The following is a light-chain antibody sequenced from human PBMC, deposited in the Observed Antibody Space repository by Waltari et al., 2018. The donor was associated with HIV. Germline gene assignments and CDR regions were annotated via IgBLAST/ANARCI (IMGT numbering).Light chain of an antibody. V-gene: IGKV1-39*01. Sequence: QMISSPCSLSATVGDRVNITCRASQNIYSFLNWYQQHPGKAPKPLIYAASRLHSGVPSRFSGSGSGTDFTLTISNLQPEDFATYYCLQTDTTPLTFGPGTKVDI. CDR3: LQTDTTPLT. J-gene: IGKJ3*01. CDR1: QNIYSF. CDR2: AAS.